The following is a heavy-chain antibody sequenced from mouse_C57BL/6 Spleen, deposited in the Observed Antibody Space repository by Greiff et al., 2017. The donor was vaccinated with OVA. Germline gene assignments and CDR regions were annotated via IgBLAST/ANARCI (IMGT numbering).Heavy chain of an antibody. J-gene: IGHJ4*01. V-gene: IGHV5-6*01. CDR2: ISSGGSYT. CDR3: ARRSNLYAMDY. Sequence: EVHLVESGGDLVKPGGSLKLSCAASGFTFSSYGMSWVRQTPDKRLEWVATISSGGSYTYYPDSVKGRFTISRDKAKNTLYLQMSSLKSEDTAMYYCARRSNLYAMDYWGQGTSVTVSS. CDR1: GFTFSSYG. D-gene: IGHD2-5*01.